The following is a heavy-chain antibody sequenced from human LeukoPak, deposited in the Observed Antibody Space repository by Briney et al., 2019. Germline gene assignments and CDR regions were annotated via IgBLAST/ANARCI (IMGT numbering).Heavy chain of an antibody. V-gene: IGHV3-7*01. D-gene: IGHD3-22*01. J-gene: IGHJ3*02. CDR2: IKQDGSEK. CDR1: GFTFSSYW. Sequence: GGSLRLSCAASGFTFSSYWMSWVRQAPGKGLEWVANIKQDGSEKYYVDSVKGRFTISRDNAKNSLYPQMNSLRAEDTAVYYCARDMGLSHYDSSDYYSHAFDIWGQGTMVTVSS. CDR3: ARDMGLSHYDSSDYYSHAFDI.